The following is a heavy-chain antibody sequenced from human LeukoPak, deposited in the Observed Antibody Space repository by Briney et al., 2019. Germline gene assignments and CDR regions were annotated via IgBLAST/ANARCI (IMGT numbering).Heavy chain of an antibody. Sequence: GGSLRLSCAVSGFTFRTYWMHWVRQVPGEGLVWVSRINEDGSITNYADSVKGRFSISRDNAKNTLYLQMNSLRAEDTAVYYCAKDGTVTTGWYFDYWGQGTLVTVSS. CDR2: INEDGSIT. CDR1: GFTFRTYW. CDR3: AKDGTVTTGWYFDY. J-gene: IGHJ4*02. V-gene: IGHV3-74*01. D-gene: IGHD4-17*01.